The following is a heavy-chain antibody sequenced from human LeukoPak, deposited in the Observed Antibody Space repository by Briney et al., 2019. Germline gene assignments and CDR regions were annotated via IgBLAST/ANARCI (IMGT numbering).Heavy chain of an antibody. D-gene: IGHD3-3*01. Sequence: GGSLRLSCAASGFTVSSNFMSWVGQAAGKGLEWVSVIYSGGSTYYADSVKGRFTISRDNSKNTLYLQMNSLRAEDTAVYYCANFGPLGSPRASFWSGYYYSAFDYWGQGTLVTVSS. CDR3: ANFGPLGSPRASFWSGYYYSAFDY. V-gene: IGHV3-53*01. CDR1: GFTVSSNF. CDR2: IYSGGST. J-gene: IGHJ4*02.